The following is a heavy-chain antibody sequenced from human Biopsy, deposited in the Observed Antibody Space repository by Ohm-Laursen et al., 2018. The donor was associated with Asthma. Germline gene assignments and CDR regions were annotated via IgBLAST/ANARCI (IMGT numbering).Heavy chain of an antibody. Sequence: SVKVSCKASAYTITSNAMHWVRQAPGQRLEWMGWINAANGNTKYSQKFQGRLTISRDTSASTAYMDLSSLRSEDTAVYYCARTYFDFLTGQVHDAFAMWGQGTMVTVSS. J-gene: IGHJ3*02. CDR1: AYTITSNA. CDR3: ARTYFDFLTGQVHDAFAM. V-gene: IGHV1-3*01. D-gene: IGHD3-9*01. CDR2: INAANGNT.